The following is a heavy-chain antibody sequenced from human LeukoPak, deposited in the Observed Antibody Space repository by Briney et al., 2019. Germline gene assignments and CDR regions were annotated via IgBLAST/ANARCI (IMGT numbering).Heavy chain of an antibody. CDR2: IIPIFGTA. D-gene: IGHD4-17*01. CDR3: ARLFDYGDSQYYFDY. V-gene: IGHV1-69*13. J-gene: IGHJ4*02. Sequence: ASVKVSCKASGGTFISYAISWVRQAPGQGLEWMGGIIPIFGTANYAQKFQGRVTITADESTSTAYMELSSLRSEDTAVYYCARLFDYGDSQYYFDYWGQGTLVTVSS. CDR1: GGTFISYA.